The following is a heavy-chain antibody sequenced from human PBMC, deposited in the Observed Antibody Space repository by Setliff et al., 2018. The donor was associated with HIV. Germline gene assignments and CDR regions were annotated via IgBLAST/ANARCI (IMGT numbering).Heavy chain of an antibody. V-gene: IGHV4-39*01. Sequence: SETLSLTCSVSGGSIISDIFYWGWIRQPPGKGLEWIGSIYPGSTKYNPSLRSRLTISLDSSTNQFSVTLSSVTAADTAMYYCARYTVGSMLDYWGPGTLVTAPQ. CDR3: ARYTVGSMLDY. CDR2: IYPGST. J-gene: IGHJ4*02. D-gene: IGHD2-8*02. CDR1: GGSIISDIFY.